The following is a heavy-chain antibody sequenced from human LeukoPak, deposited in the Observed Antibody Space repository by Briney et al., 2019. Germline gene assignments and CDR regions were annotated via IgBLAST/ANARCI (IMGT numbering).Heavy chain of an antibody. D-gene: IGHD2-15*01. Sequence: ASVKVSCKASGGTFSSYAISWVRQAPGQGLEWMGGIIPIFGTANYAQKFQGRVTITADKSTSTAYMYQSSVRAEDTAVYYCAAKDIVVVVAATAFDIWGQGTMVTVSS. CDR1: GGTFSSYA. J-gene: IGHJ3*02. CDR3: AAKDIVVVVAATAFDI. CDR2: IIPIFGTA. V-gene: IGHV1-69*06.